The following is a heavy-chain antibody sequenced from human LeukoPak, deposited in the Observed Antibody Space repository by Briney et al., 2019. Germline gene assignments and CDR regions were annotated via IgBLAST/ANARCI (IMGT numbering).Heavy chain of an antibody. Sequence: GGSLGLSCAASGFTFSSYTMNWVRQAPGKGLEWVSAISGSGGSTYYADSVKGRFTISRDNSKNTLYLQMNSLRAEDTAVYYCAKAKAGTSRGSVDYWGQGTLVTVSS. CDR2: ISGSGGST. D-gene: IGHD6-13*01. CDR3: AKAKAGTSRGSVDY. CDR1: GFTFSSYT. J-gene: IGHJ4*02. V-gene: IGHV3-23*01.